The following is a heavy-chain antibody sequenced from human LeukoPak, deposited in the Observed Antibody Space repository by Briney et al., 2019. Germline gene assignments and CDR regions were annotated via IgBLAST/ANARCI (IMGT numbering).Heavy chain of an antibody. J-gene: IGHJ6*02. V-gene: IGHV1-69*13. CDR3: ARATTHIVVVPAAISYYYYGMDV. Sequence: GVSVKVSCKASGGTFSSYAISWVRQAPGQGLEWMGGIIPIFGTANYAQKFQGRVTITADESTSTAYMELSSLRSEDTAVYYCARATTHIVVVPAAISYYYYGMDVWGQGTTVTVSS. CDR2: IIPIFGTA. D-gene: IGHD2-2*02. CDR1: GGTFSSYA.